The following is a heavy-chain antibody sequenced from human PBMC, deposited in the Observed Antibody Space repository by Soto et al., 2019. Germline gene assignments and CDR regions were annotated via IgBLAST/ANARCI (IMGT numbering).Heavy chain of an antibody. CDR3: ARRSYCDGDCTRRPYDYYGMDV. CDR1: GYSFTSYW. CDR2: IYPGDSET. Sequence: EVQLVQSGAEVKKPGESLKISCKGSGYSFTSYWIVWVRQMPGKGLEWMGYIYPGDSETRYSPSLQGQVTMSADKSTXSAYLQWSSLKASDTAMYYCARRSYCDGDCTRRPYDYYGMDVWGQGTTVTVSS. V-gene: IGHV5-51*01. J-gene: IGHJ6*02. D-gene: IGHD2-21*02.